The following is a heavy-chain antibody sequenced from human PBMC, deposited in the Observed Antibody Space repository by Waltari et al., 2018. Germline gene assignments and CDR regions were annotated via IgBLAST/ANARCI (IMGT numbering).Heavy chain of an antibody. Sequence: VHLVQSGAEVRKPGSSVKVSCKTSGGTLSSYKIAWVRQAPGQGLEWMGHIISIFGAINYAKNFQDRVTMTADESTGTVYMELSSLTHGDTAVYYCAREHAAWFDPWGQGTLVTVSS. CDR3: AREHAAWFDP. CDR1: GGTLSSYK. D-gene: IGHD2-2*01. J-gene: IGHJ5*02. V-gene: IGHV1-69*12. CDR2: IISIFGAI.